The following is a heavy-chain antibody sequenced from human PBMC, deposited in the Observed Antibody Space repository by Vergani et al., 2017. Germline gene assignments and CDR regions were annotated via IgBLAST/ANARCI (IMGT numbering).Heavy chain of an antibody. Sequence: QVQLVESGGGVVQPGRSLRLSCAASGFTFSSYGMHWVRQAPGKGLEWVAVIWYDGSNKYYADSVKGRFTISRDNSKNTLYLQMNSLRAEDTAVYYCATWAELRFLEWLSSDYWGQGTLVTVSS. CDR3: ATWAELRFLEWLSSDY. CDR2: IWYDGSNK. D-gene: IGHD3-3*01. J-gene: IGHJ4*02. CDR1: GFTFSSYG. V-gene: IGHV3-33*01.